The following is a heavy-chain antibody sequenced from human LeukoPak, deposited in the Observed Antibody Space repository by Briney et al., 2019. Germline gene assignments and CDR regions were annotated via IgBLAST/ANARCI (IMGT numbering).Heavy chain of an antibody. CDR1: GFTFSNYG. J-gene: IGHJ4*02. V-gene: IGHV3-33*01. CDR2: IWYDGSNE. CDR3: ARGSQSTWGFFAY. D-gene: IGHD1-1*01. Sequence: PGGSLRLSCAASGFTFSNYGMHWVRQAPGKGLQWVAVIWYDGSNEYYTGSVKGRLTISRDNAHNTLYLQMNSLRAEDTAVYYCARGSQSTWGFFAYWGQGTRVTVSS.